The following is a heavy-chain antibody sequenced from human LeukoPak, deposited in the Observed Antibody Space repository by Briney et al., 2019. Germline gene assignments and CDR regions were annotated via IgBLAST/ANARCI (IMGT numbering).Heavy chain of an antibody. V-gene: IGHV1-2*02. Sequence: ASVKVSGKASGYSFSGFYMHWVRQAPGQGLEWMGWIIPNTGGTNYAQKFQGRVTMTRDTTISTAYMELSSLRSDDTAVYYCAREWLIVVTGTGHLDYWGQGTLVTVSS. CDR3: AREWLIVVTGTGHLDY. CDR1: GYSFSGFY. J-gene: IGHJ4*02. CDR2: IIPNTGGT. D-gene: IGHD6-19*01.